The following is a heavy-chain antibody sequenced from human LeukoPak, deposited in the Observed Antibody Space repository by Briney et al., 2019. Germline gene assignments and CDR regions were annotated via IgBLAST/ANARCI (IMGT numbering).Heavy chain of an antibody. CDR1: GGSISSYY. CDR2: IYYSGST. V-gene: IGHV4-59*01. Sequence: SETLSLTCTVSGGSISSYYWSWIRQPPGKGLEWIGYIYYSGSTNNNPSLKSRATISVDTSKNQFSLKLSSVTAADTAVYYCARNLGGSSWVFDYWGQGTLVTVSS. CDR3: ARNLGGSSWVFDY. J-gene: IGHJ4*02. D-gene: IGHD6-13*01.